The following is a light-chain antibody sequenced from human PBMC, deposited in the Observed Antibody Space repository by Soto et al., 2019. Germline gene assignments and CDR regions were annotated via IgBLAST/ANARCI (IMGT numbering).Light chain of an antibody. V-gene: IGKV1-5*03. CDR3: HQYNILWT. CDR2: KAS. Sequence: DIQMTQSPSTLSASVGERVTITCRASQSISSWLAWYQQKPGKAPKLLIYKASSLESGVPSRFSGSGSGTEITLTISSPKPDDFATYNCHQYNILWTFGQGTKVEIK. CDR1: QSISSW. J-gene: IGKJ1*01.